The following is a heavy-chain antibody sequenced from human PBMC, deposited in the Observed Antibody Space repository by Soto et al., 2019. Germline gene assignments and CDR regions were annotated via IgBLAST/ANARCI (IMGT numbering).Heavy chain of an antibody. J-gene: IGHJ5*01. D-gene: IGHD3-22*01. V-gene: IGHV4-59*01. CDR1: GGSFSNDY. Sequence: SETLSLTCFISGGSFSNDYWTWIRQSPGKGLEWIGYIFHSGITDYNPSVKSRVTISIDKSRNLFSLNLTSVTAADTAVYYCARDRYFYDSRGYYRTLDSWGQGTLVTVSS. CDR2: IFHSGIT. CDR3: ARDRYFYDSRGYYRTLDS.